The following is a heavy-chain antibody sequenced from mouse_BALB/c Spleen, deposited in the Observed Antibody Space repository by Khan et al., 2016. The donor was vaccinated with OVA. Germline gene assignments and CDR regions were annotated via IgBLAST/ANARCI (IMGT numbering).Heavy chain of an antibody. CDR3: ARRGQRGDFDY. V-gene: IGHV1-7*01. J-gene: IGHJ2*01. Sequence: QVQLKQSGAELAKPGASVKMSCTASGYTFINYWILWIKQRPGQGLEWIGYINPSTGYTEYNQNFKDKATLTADKSSSTAYMQLSSLTSEDSTVYYCARRGQRGDFDYWGQGTTLTVSS. CDR2: INPSTGYT. CDR1: GYTFINYW.